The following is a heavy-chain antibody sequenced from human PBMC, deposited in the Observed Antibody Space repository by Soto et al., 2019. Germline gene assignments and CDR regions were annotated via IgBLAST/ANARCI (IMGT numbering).Heavy chain of an antibody. CDR3: ARGSCRSSSCYGFDY. Sequence: SETLSLTCTVSGGALSSYYCICIRHPAGKGLEWIGRISTSGSTNYNPSLKSRVTMSVDTSKNQFSLRLSSVTAADTAVYYCARGSCRSSSCYGFDYWGQGTLVTVSS. CDR2: ISTSGST. V-gene: IGHV4-4*07. CDR1: GGALSSYY. D-gene: IGHD2-2*01. J-gene: IGHJ4*02.